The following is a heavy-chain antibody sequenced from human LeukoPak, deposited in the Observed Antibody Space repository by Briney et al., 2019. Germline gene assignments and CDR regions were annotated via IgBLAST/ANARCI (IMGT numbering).Heavy chain of an antibody. V-gene: IGHV1-69*05. CDR1: GGTFSSYA. D-gene: IGHD3-3*01. CDR2: TIPIFGTA. CDR3: AREARTITIFGVTNEHYMDV. J-gene: IGHJ6*03. Sequence: GASVKVSCKASGGTFSSYAISWVRQAPGQGLEWMGGTIPIFGTANYAQKFQGRVTITTDESTSTAYMELSSLRSEDTAVYYCAREARTITIFGVTNEHYMDVWGKGTTVTVSS.